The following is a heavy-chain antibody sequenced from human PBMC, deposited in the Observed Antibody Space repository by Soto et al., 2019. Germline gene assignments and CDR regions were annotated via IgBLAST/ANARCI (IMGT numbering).Heavy chain of an antibody. CDR2: IYPGDSDT. CDR1: GYSFTSYW. V-gene: IGHV5-51*01. CDR3: ARRPLSGSIDYGMDV. D-gene: IGHD5-12*01. J-gene: IGHJ6*02. Sequence: GESLKISCKGSGYSFTSYWIGWLRQMPGKGLEWMGIIYPGDSDTRYSPSFQGQVTISADKSISTAYLQWSSLKASDTAMYYCARRPLSGSIDYGMDVWGQGTTVTVSS.